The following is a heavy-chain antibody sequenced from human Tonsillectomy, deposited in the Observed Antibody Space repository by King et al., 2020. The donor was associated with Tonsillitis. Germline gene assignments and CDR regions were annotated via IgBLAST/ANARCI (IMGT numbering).Heavy chain of an antibody. CDR1: GFTFSDHY. V-gene: IGHV3-72*01. D-gene: IGHD3-22*01. Sequence: VQLVESGGGLVQPGGSLRLSCAASGFTFSDHYMDWVRQAPGKGLEWVGRTRNKANSYTTEYAASVKGRFTISRDDSKNSLYLQMNSLKTEDTAVYYCARGPTYYYDSSGYYWGYWGQGTLVTVSS. CDR2: TRNKANSYTT. J-gene: IGHJ4*02. CDR3: ARGPTYYYDSSGYYWGY.